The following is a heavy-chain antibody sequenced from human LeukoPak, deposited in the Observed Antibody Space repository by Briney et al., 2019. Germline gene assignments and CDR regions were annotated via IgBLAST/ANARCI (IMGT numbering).Heavy chain of an antibody. CDR3: ARDLRTEIWGDFDY. V-gene: IGHV1-2*02. D-gene: IGHD3-16*01. J-gene: IGHJ4*02. CDR1: GSTFTDSR. CDR2: INANSGDI. Sequence: ASVNVSCKASGSTFTDSRIHMVRQAPGPGLERMGEINANSGDIKYTEKFQGRVTMTRDTSISASYMDLSGLPADDAAVYYCARDLRTEIWGDFDYWGQGTVVTVSS.